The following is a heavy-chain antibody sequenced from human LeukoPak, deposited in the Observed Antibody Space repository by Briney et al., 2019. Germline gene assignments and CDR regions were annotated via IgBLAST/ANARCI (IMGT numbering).Heavy chain of an antibody. V-gene: IGHV1-18*01. CDR2: ISAYNGNT. CDR3: ARGEMATTWGFDY. Sequence: ASVKVSCKASGYTFTSYGISWVRQAPGQGLEWMGWISAYNGNTNYAQKLQGRVTITTDESTSTAYMELSSLRSEDTAVYYCARGEMATTWGFDYWGQGTLVTVSS. CDR1: GYTFTSYG. D-gene: IGHD5-24*01. J-gene: IGHJ4*02.